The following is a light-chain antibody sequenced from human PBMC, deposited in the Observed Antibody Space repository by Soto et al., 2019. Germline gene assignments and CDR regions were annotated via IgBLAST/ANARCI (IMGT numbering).Light chain of an antibody. J-gene: IGKJ1*01. V-gene: IGKV3-15*01. CDR3: QQYNNWPWT. CDR2: GSS. CDR1: QRVSNN. Sequence: EIVMTQSPATLSLSPGERATLSCRASQRVSNNVAWYQQKPGQPPRLLIYGSSTRATGIPARFSGSESGTEFTRTISSLQSEDFAVFHCQQYNNWPWTFGQGTRVDI.